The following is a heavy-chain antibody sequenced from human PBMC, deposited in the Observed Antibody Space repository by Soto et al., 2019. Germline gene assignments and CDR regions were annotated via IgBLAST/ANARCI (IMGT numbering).Heavy chain of an antibody. V-gene: IGHV3-23*01. CDR3: AKTLWFGELLDFFDY. J-gene: IGHJ4*02. Sequence: EVQLLESGGGLVQPGASLSLSCAASGFTFSPDAMSWVRQAPGKGLEWVSGISGSGGITHYAGSVKGRFTISRDNSKNTLYLQMNSLRAEYTAVYYCAKTLWFGELLDFFDYWGQGTLVTGSS. CDR2: ISGSGGIT. CDR1: GFTFSPDA. D-gene: IGHD3-10*01.